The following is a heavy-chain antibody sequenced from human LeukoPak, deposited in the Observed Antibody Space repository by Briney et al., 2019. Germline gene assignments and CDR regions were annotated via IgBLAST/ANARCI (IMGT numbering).Heavy chain of an antibody. V-gene: IGHV1-2*06. CDR2: INPNSGGT. Sequence: ASVTVSFTASGYTFTGYYMHWVRQAPGQGLEWMGRINPNSGGTNYAQKFQGRVTMTRDTSISTAYMELSRLRSDDTAVYYCARDRSPHDFWSGYYTGGSGMDVWGQGTTVTVSS. D-gene: IGHD3-3*01. CDR3: ARDRSPHDFWSGYYTGGSGMDV. CDR1: GYTFTGYY. J-gene: IGHJ6*02.